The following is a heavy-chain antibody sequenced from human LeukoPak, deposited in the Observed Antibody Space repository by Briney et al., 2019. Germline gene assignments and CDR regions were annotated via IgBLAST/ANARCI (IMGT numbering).Heavy chain of an antibody. J-gene: IGHJ4*02. D-gene: IGHD6-13*01. CDR2: IIPILGIA. CDR1: GGTFSSYA. V-gene: IGHV1-69*04. Sequence: ASVKVSCKASGGTFSSYAISWVRQAPGQGLEWMGRIIPILGIANYAQKFQGRVTITADKSTSTAYMELSSLRSEDTAVYYCARENVEQLSRYWGQGTLVTVSS. CDR3: ARENVEQLSRY.